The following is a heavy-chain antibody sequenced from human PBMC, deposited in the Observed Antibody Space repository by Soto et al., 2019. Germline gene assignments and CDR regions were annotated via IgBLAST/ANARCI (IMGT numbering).Heavy chain of an antibody. Sequence: GESLKISCKGSGYSFAGYWITWVRQKPGKGLEWMGRIDPSDSQTYYSPSFRGHVTISVTKSITTVFLQWSSLRASDTAMYYCARQIYDSDTGPNSQYYFDSWGQGTPVTVSS. J-gene: IGHJ4*02. CDR3: ARQIYDSDTGPNSQYYFDS. CDR1: GYSFAGYW. D-gene: IGHD3-22*01. CDR2: IDPSDSQT. V-gene: IGHV5-10-1*01.